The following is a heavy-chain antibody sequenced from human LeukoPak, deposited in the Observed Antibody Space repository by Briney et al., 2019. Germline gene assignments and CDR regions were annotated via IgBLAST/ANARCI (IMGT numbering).Heavy chain of an antibody. D-gene: IGHD3-22*01. CDR1: GFTFSTYG. CDR2: IWYDGTKK. J-gene: IGHJ4*02. V-gene: IGHV3-33*01. Sequence: GGSLRLSCAASGFTFSTYGMHWVRQAPGKGLEWVAVIWYDGTKKYYADSVRGRFTISRDDSKNTLYLQMNSLRAEDTAVYCCATSQGTKIVLGSLVYWGQGTLVTVSS. CDR3: ATSQGTKIVLGSLVY.